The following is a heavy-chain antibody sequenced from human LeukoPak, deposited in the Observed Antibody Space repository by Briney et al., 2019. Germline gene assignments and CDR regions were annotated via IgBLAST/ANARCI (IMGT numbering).Heavy chain of an antibody. D-gene: IGHD6-19*01. J-gene: IGHJ4*02. V-gene: IGHV4-34*01. CDR2: INHSGST. CDR3: ARFGSGWHYFDY. CDR1: GGSISSYY. Sequence: SETLSLTCTVSGGSISSYYWSWIRQPPGKGLERIGEINHSGSTNYNPSLKSRVTISVDTSKNQFSLKLSSVTAADTAVYYCARFGSGWHYFDYWGQGTLVTVSS.